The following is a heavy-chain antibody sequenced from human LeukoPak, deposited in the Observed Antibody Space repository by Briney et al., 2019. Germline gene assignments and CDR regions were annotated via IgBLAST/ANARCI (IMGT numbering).Heavy chain of an antibody. CDR1: GYKLSDHW. Sequence: GESLKISCQGFGYKLSDHWVAWLRQMPGKGLELMGIMYPGDSDARYGPPFQGQVTMSADKSIATAYLEWSSLKASDTALYYCARRGVLDGLDVWGQGTTVVVSS. V-gene: IGHV5-51*01. J-gene: IGHJ6*02. CDR2: MYPGDSDA. D-gene: IGHD3-3*01. CDR3: ARRGVLDGLDV.